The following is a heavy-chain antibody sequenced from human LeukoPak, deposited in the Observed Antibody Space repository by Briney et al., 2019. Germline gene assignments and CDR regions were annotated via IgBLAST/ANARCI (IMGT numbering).Heavy chain of an antibody. CDR3: ARADAAAASVLDVDY. V-gene: IGHV3-48*03. CDR2: ISSSGSTI. CDR1: GFTFSSYE. Sequence: GGSLRLSCAASGFTFSSYEMNWVRRAPGKGLEWVSYISSSGSTIYYADSVKGRFTISRDNAKNSLYLQMNSLRAEDTAVYYCARADAAAASVLDVDYWGQGTLVTVSS. D-gene: IGHD2-15*01. J-gene: IGHJ4*02.